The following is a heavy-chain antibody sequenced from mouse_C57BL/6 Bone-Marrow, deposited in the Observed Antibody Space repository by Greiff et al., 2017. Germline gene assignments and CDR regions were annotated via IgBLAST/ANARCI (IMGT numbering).Heavy chain of an antibody. CDR3: AREPSYDFYAMDY. CDR2: INYDGSST. CDR1: GFTFSDYY. Sequence: EVHLVESEGGLVQPGSSMKLSCTASGFTFSDYYMAWVRQVPEKGLEWVANINYDGSSTYYLDSLKSRFIISRDNAKNILYLQMSSLKSEDTATYYCAREPSYDFYAMDYWGQGTSVTVSS. J-gene: IGHJ4*01. V-gene: IGHV5-16*01.